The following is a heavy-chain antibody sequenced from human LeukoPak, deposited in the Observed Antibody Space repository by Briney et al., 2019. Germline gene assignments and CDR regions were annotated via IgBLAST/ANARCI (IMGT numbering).Heavy chain of an antibody. CDR2: INPSGGST. CDR3: ARDMMGIVGATAANQVFDY. J-gene: IGHJ4*02. Sequence: ASVKVSCKASGYTFTSYYMHWVRQAPGQGLEWMGIINPSGGSTSYAQKFQGRVTMTRDTSTSTVYMELSSLRSEDTAVYYCARDMMGIVGATAANQVFDYWGQGTLVTVSS. D-gene: IGHD1-26*01. V-gene: IGHV1-46*01. CDR1: GYTFTSYY.